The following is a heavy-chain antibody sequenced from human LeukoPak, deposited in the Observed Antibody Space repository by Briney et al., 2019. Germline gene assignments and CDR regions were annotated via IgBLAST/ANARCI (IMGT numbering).Heavy chain of an antibody. Sequence: SETLSLTCTVSGGSINSRNNYWGWIRQPPGKGLEWIAIISDTGTTYYSPSLKSRLTISVDTSKNQFSLTLSSVTAADTAVYYCARRNYPYYFDYWGQGTLITVSS. CDR2: ISDTGTT. CDR3: ARRNYPYYFDY. J-gene: IGHJ4*02. D-gene: IGHD1-7*01. CDR1: GGSINSRNNY. V-gene: IGHV4-39*01.